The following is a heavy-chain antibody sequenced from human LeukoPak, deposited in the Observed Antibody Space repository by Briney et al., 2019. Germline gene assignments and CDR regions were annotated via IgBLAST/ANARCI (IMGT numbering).Heavy chain of an antibody. D-gene: IGHD3-16*02. CDR2: IYHSGST. CDR1: GGSISSGGYY. CDR3: ARAQRSPNDYVWGSYPFHVAFDI. J-gene: IGHJ3*02. Sequence: SETLSLTCTVSGGSISSGGYYWSWIRQPPGKGLEWIGYIYHSGSTYYNPSLKSRVTISVDRSKNQFSLKLSSVTAADTAVYYCARAQRSPNDYVWGSYPFHVAFDIWGQGTMVTVSS. V-gene: IGHV4-30-2*01.